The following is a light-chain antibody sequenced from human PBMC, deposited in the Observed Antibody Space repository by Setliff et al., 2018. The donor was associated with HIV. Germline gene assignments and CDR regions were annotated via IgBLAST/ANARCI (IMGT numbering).Light chain of an antibody. CDR1: SSDVGGYKY. V-gene: IGLV2-14*01. J-gene: IGLJ1*01. CDR3: SSYRSGNTLV. CDR2: EVS. Sequence: SVLTQPASVSGSPGQSITISCTGTSSDVGGYKYAYWYQQHPGKAPKLMIYEVSNRPSGISNRFSGSKSGNTASLTISGLQAEDEADYYCSSYRSGNTLVFGTGTKVT.